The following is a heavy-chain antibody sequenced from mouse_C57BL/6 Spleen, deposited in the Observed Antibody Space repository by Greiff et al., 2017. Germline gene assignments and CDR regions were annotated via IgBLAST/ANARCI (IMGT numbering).Heavy chain of an antibody. Sequence: EVQGVESGGDLVKPGGSLKLSCAASGFTFSSYGMSWVRQTPDKRLEWVATISSGGSYTYYPDSVKGRFTISRDNAKNTLYLQMSSLKSEDTAMYYCARPYSNYGYFDVWGTGTTVTVSS. CDR3: ARPYSNYGYFDV. CDR2: ISSGGSYT. V-gene: IGHV5-6*01. CDR1: GFTFSSYG. J-gene: IGHJ1*03. D-gene: IGHD2-5*01.